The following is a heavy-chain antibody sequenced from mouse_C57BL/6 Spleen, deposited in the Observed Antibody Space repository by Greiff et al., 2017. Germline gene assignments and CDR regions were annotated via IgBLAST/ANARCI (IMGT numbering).Heavy chain of an antibody. CDR2: IYPGDGAT. CDR3: ARPNWEVGDG. V-gene: IGHV1-80*01. J-gene: IGHJ2*01. CDR1: GYAFSSYW. D-gene: IGHD4-1*02. Sequence: QVQLQQSGAELVKPGASVKISCKASGYAFSSYWMNWVKQRPGKGLGWIGQIYPGDGATNYNGKFKGKATLTEDKSYSAAYMQLSSLTSEDSAVYFCARPNWEVGDGWGKGTTLTVSS.